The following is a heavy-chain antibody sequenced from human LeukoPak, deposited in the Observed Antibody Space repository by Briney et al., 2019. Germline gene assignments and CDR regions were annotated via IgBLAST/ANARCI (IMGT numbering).Heavy chain of an antibody. D-gene: IGHD3-22*01. V-gene: IGHV3-11*04. Sequence: PGGSLRLSCAASGFTFSDYYMSWIRQAPGKGLEWVSYISSSGSTIYYADSVKGRFTISRDNSKNTLYLQMNSLRAEDTAVYYCAREPITMTAFDYWGQGTLVTVSS. CDR3: AREPITMTAFDY. CDR2: ISSSGSTI. J-gene: IGHJ4*02. CDR1: GFTFSDYY.